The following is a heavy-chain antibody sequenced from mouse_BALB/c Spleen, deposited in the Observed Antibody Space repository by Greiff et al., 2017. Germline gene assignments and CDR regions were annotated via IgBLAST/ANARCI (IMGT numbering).Heavy chain of an antibody. J-gene: IGHJ3*01. CDR1: GFTFTDYV. D-gene: IGHD2-1*01. CDR3: ARDGNYRIAY. Sequence: VQLQQSGPELVKPGASVKLSCKASGFTFTDYVISWVKQRTGQGLEWIGEIYPGSGSTNYNEKFKGKATLTADKSSNTAYMQLSSLTSEDSAVCFSARDGNYRIAYWGQGTLVTVSA. CDR2: IYPGSGST. V-gene: IGHV1-77*01.